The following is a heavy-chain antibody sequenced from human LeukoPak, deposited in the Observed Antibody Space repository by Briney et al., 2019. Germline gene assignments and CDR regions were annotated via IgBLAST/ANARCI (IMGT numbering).Heavy chain of an antibody. CDR1: GFTFSSYA. D-gene: IGHD2-2*01. Sequence: GGSLRLSCAVSGFTFSSYAMTWVRQAPGKGLEWVSSISGSGGSTYYADSVKGRFTISRDNSKNTLFLQMNSLRAEDTAVYYCAKVPSSRWYKGIDYWGQGALVTVSS. V-gene: IGHV3-23*01. CDR3: AKVPSSRWYKGIDY. J-gene: IGHJ4*02. CDR2: ISGSGGST.